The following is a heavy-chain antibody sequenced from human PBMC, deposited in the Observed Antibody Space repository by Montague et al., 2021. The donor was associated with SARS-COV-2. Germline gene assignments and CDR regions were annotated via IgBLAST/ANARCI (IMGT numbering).Heavy chain of an antibody. D-gene: IGHD4-17*01. CDR1: GDSTSCPNCY. CDR3: ARHRNYGDHSLDNWFHP. Sequence: SETLSLTCTVSGDSTSCPNCYWGWIRQAPGQGLDWIGTIYNSGTTYYNPSLKSRLTIYIDTSKNQFSLKLTSVTAADTAVYYCARHRNYGDHSLDNWFHPWGQGTLVTVSS. J-gene: IGHJ5*02. V-gene: IGHV4-39*01. CDR2: IYNSGTT.